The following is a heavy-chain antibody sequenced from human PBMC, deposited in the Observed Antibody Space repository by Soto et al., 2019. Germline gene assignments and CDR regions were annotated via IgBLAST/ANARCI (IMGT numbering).Heavy chain of an antibody. CDR2: IIPTFGRT. D-gene: IGHD3-10*02. J-gene: IGHJ6*02. CDR3: ARGPLSSFAMDV. V-gene: IGHV1-69*13. CDR1: GDTFSSYA. Sequence: ASVKVSCKASGDTFSSYAISWVRQAPGKGLEWMGKIIPTFGRTNYAQKFQGRLTISADDSTSTAYMELSSLLSEDTAVYYCARGPLSSFAMDVWGQGTTVTVSS.